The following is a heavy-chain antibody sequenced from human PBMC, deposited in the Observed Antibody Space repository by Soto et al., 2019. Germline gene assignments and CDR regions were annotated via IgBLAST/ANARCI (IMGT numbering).Heavy chain of an antibody. CDR3: ARFSGSYTRGLDY. CDR2: SRNKANSDST. J-gene: IGHJ4*02. Sequence: EVQLVESGGGLVQPGGSLRLSCAASGFTFSDHYMDWVRQAPGKGLEWVGRSRNKANSDSTEYAASVKGRFTISRDESKNSLYLQMNRLKTEDTAVYYCARFSGSYTRGLDYWGQGTLVTVSS. CDR1: GFTFSDHY. D-gene: IGHD1-26*01. V-gene: IGHV3-72*01.